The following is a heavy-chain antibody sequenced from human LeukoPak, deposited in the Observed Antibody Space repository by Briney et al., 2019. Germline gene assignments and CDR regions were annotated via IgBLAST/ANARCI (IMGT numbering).Heavy chain of an antibody. V-gene: IGHV3-9*01. CDR3: ARAPGYSYGFYYYYMDV. CDR2: ISWNSGSI. D-gene: IGHD5-18*01. Sequence: GGSLRLSCAASGFTFDDYAMHWVRQAPGKGLEWVSGISWNSGSIGYADSVKGRFTISRDNAKNSLYLQMNSLRAEDTALYYCARAPGYSYGFYYYYMDVWGKGTTVTVSS. J-gene: IGHJ6*03. CDR1: GFTFDDYA.